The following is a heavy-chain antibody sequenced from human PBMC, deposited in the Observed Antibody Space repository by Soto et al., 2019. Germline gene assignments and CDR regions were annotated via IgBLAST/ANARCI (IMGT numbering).Heavy chain of an antibody. Sequence: EVQLVESGGGLVETGGSLRLSCAATGFTINTYHMNWIRQAPGKGLECVSSSSSTSSYLYYADSVRGRFTISRDNAKHSLFLQMNRLRAEDTAVYSFERDGGSSLGWFDPWGQGTLVTVS. CDR3: ERDGGSSLGWFDP. D-gene: IGHD2-15*01. CDR1: GFTINTYH. CDR2: SSSTSSYL. V-gene: IGHV3-21*01. J-gene: IGHJ5*02.